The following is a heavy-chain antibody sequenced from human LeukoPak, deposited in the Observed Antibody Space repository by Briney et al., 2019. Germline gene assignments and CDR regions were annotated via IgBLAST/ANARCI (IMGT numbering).Heavy chain of an antibody. Sequence: SETLSLTCTVSGASVNSYFWNWIRQPPGKGLEWIACFYNSGSTSYSDSLKSRVTISVDTSKNQVSLKLTSVTAADTAVYYCASAKQWLAFDFWGQGNLVTVTS. V-gene: IGHV4-59*08. CDR3: ASAKQWLAFDF. J-gene: IGHJ4*02. D-gene: IGHD6-19*01. CDR1: GASVNSYF. CDR2: FYNSGST.